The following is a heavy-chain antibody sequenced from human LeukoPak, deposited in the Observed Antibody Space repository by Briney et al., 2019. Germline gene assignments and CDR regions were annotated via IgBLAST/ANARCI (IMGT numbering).Heavy chain of an antibody. Sequence: GGSLRLSCAASGLTLSTYSMSWIRQAPGKGLEWVSYISSSGSTIYYADSVKDRFTISRDNAKNSLYLQMNSLRAEDTAVYYCARERERFLEWTRGALDIWGQGTMVTVSS. CDR1: GLTLSTYS. J-gene: IGHJ3*02. CDR3: ARERERFLEWTRGALDI. CDR2: ISSSGSTI. V-gene: IGHV3-48*04. D-gene: IGHD3-3*01.